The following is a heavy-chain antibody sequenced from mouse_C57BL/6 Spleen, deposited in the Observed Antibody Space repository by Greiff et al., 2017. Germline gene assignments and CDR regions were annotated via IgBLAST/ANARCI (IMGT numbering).Heavy chain of an antibody. Sequence: VQLKQSGPELVKPGASVKIPCKASGYTFTDYNMDWVKQSHGKSLEWTGDINPNNGGTIYNQKFKGKATLTVDKSSSTAYMKLRSLTSEDTAVYYCARRSYDGPYFDYWGQGTTLTVSS. CDR3: ARRSYDGPYFDY. V-gene: IGHV1-18*01. CDR2: INPNNGGT. J-gene: IGHJ2*01. D-gene: IGHD2-3*01. CDR1: GYTFTDYN.